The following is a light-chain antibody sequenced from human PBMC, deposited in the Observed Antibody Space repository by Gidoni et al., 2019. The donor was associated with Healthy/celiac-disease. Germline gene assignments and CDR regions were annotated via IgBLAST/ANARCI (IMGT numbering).Light chain of an antibody. J-gene: IGKJ1*01. CDR3: QQYYSTPRT. CDR2: WAS. Sequence: DIVMTQSPDSLAVSLGERATINCKSSQSVLYSSNNKNYLAWYQQKPGQPPKLLIYWASTRESGVPDRFSGSESGTDFTLTISSLQAEDVAVYYCQQYYSTPRTCXXXTKVEIK. V-gene: IGKV4-1*01. CDR1: QSVLYSSNNKNY.